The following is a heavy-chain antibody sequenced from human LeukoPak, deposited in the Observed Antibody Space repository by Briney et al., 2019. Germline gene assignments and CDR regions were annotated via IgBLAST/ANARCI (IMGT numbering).Heavy chain of an antibody. CDR2: TYYRSKWYN. Sequence: SQTLSLTCAISGDSVSSNSAAWNWIRQSPSRGLEWLGRTYYRSKWYNDYAVSVKSRITINPDTSKNQFSLQLNSVTPEDTAVYYCAREDSSSFLGKGDHDAFDIWGQGTMITVSS. V-gene: IGHV6-1*01. CDR1: GDSVSSNSAA. J-gene: IGHJ3*02. D-gene: IGHD6-6*01. CDR3: AREDSSSFLGKGDHDAFDI.